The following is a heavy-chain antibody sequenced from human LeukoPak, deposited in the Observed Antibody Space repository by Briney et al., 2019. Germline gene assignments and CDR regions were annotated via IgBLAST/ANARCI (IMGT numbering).Heavy chain of an antibody. CDR1: GYTFTGYY. Sequence: ASVKVSCKASGYTFTGYYMHWVRQAPGQGLEWMGWINPNNGGTNYAQKFQGRVTMTRDTSISTAYMELSRLRSDDTAVYYCARASAKEYCSSTSCYSYYYYYYMDVWGKGTTVTISS. CDR3: ARASAKEYCSSTSCYSYYYYYYMDV. J-gene: IGHJ6*03. CDR2: INPNNGGT. D-gene: IGHD2-2*02. V-gene: IGHV1-2*02.